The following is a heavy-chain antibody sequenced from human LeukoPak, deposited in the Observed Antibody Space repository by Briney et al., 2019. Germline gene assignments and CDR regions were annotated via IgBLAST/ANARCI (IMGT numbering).Heavy chain of an antibody. CDR3: ARLNQQLGPFDY. J-gene: IGHJ4*02. CDR2: IYPGDSDT. D-gene: IGHD6-13*01. CDR1: GCSFTSYW. V-gene: IGHV5-51*01. Sequence: GESLQISCKGSGCSFTSYWIGWVRHLPGKGLEWMGIIYPGDSDTRYSPSFQGQVTISADKSISTAYLQWSSLKASDTAMYYCARLNQQLGPFDYWGQGTLVTVSS.